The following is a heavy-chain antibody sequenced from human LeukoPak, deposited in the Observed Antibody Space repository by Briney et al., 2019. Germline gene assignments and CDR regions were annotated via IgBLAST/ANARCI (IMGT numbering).Heavy chain of an antibody. CDR1: GFTFSSYA. Sequence: PGGSLRLSCAASGFTFSSYAMSWVRQAPGKGLEWVSSISGSGGSTYYADSVKGRFTISRDNSKNTLYLQMNSLRAEDTAVYYCAKSRGSGSYYNQLVYYFDYWGQGTLVTVSS. J-gene: IGHJ4*02. D-gene: IGHD3-10*01. V-gene: IGHV3-23*01. CDR2: ISGSGGST. CDR3: AKSRGSGSYYNQLVYYFDY.